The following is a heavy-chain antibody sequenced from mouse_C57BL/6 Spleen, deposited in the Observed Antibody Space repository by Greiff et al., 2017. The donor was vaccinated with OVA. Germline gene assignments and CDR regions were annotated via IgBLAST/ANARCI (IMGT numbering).Heavy chain of an antibody. CDR2: IYPGDGDT. CDR1: GYAFSSSW. V-gene: IGHV1-82*01. Sequence: QVQLQQSGPELVKPGASVKISCKASGYAFSSSWMNWVKQRPGKGLEWIGRIYPGDGDTNYNGKFKGKATLTADKSSSTDYMQLSSLTSEDSAVYFCARLPSMDYWGQGTSVTVSS. D-gene: IGHD5-5*01. J-gene: IGHJ4*01. CDR3: ARLPSMDY.